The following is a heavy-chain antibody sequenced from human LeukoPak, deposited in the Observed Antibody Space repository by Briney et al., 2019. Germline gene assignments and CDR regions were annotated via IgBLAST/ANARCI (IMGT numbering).Heavy chain of an antibody. V-gene: IGHV4-4*07. CDR3: ARRGRWQQLDFYYYYYMDV. J-gene: IGHJ6*03. Sequence: TSETLSLTCTVSGGSISSYYWTWIRQPAGKGLEWIGRIYTSDNTIYNPSLKSRVTMSVDTSKNQFSLKLSSVTAADTAVYYCARRGRWQQLDFYYYYYMDVWGKGTTVTVSS. D-gene: IGHD5-24*01. CDR2: IYTSDNT. CDR1: GGSISSYY.